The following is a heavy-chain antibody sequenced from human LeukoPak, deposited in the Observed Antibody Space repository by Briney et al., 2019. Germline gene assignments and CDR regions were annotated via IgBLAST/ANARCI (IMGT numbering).Heavy chain of an antibody. Sequence: ASVKVSCKASGYTFTYYAMHWVRQVPGQRLEWMGWINAGNGNTKYSQEFQGRVTITRDTSASTAYMELSSLRSEDMAVYYCARGLRGNGWYYGGYYFDYWGQGTLVTVSS. CDR3: ARGLRGNGWYYGGYYFDY. V-gene: IGHV1-3*03. CDR1: GYTFTYYA. D-gene: IGHD6-19*01. J-gene: IGHJ4*02. CDR2: INAGNGNT.